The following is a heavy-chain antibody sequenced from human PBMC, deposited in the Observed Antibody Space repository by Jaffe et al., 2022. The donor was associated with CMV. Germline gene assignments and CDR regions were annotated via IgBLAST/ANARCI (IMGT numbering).Heavy chain of an antibody. CDR2: ISSNGGST. D-gene: IGHD2-15*01. V-gene: IGHV3-64*01. CDR3: ARGVANWFDP. J-gene: IGHJ5*02. Sequence: EVQLVESGGGLVQPGGSLRLSCAASGFTFSSYAMHWVRQAPGKGLEYVSAISSNGGSTYYANSVKGRFTISRDNSKNTLYLQMGSLRAEDMAVYYCARGVANWFDPWGQGTLVTVSS. CDR1: GFTFSSYA.